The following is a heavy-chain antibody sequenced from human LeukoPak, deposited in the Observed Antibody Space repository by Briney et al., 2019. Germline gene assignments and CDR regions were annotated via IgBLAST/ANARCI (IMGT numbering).Heavy chain of an antibody. D-gene: IGHD2-21*02. CDR2: INHSGST. J-gene: IGHJ5*02. CDR3: ARSKVPATGNWFDP. V-gene: IGHV4-34*01. Sequence: PSETLSLTCAVYGGSFSGYYWSWIRQPPGKGLEWIGEINHSGSTNYNPSPKSRVTISVDTYKSQFSLKLSSVPAADTAVYYCARSKVPATGNWFDPWGQGTLVTVSS. CDR1: GGSFSGYY.